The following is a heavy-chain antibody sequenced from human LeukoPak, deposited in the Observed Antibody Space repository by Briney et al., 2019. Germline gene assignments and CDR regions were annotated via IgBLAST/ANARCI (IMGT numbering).Heavy chain of an antibody. V-gene: IGHV1-2*02. CDR2: INPNSGGT. CDR1: GYTFTGYY. Sequence: ASVKVSCKASGYTFTGYYMHWVRQAPGQGLEWMGWINPNSGGTNYAQKFQGRVTMTRDTSISTAYMVLSRLRSDDTAVYYCARELKTYYYYYMDVWGKGTTVTVSS. CDR3: ARELKTYYYYYMDV. J-gene: IGHJ6*03. D-gene: IGHD3-16*01.